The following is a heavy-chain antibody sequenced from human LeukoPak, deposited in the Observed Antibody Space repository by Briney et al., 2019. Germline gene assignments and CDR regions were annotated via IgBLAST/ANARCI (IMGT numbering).Heavy chain of an antibody. J-gene: IGHJ6*03. CDR2: IKQDGSEK. D-gene: IGHD2-2*01. CDR1: GFTFSSYW. V-gene: IGHV3-7*01. CDR3: ARDGWVPAAYYYYMDV. Sequence: GGSLRLSCAASGFTFSSYWMSWARQAPGKGLEWVANIKQDGSEKYYVDSVKGRFTISRDNAKNSLYLQMNSLRAEDTAVYYCARDGWVPAAYYYYMDVWGKGTTVTVSS.